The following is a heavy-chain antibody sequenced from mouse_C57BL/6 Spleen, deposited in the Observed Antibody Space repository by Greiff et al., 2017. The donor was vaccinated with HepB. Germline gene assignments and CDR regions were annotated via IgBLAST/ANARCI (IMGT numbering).Heavy chain of an antibody. CDR1: GFTFSSYA. D-gene: IGHD1-1*01. J-gene: IGHJ3*01. CDR2: ISDGGSYT. Sequence: EVQRVESGGGLVKPGGSLKLSCAASGFTFSSYAMSWVRQTPEKRLEWVATISDGGSYTYYPDNVKGRFTISRDNAKNNLYLQMSHLKSEDTAMYYCARSTVVEPFAYWGQGTLVTVSA. V-gene: IGHV5-4*01. CDR3: ARSTVVEPFAY.